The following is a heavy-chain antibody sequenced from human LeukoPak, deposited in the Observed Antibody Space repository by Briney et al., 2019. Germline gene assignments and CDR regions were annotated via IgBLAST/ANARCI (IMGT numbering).Heavy chain of an antibody. CDR2: IYSGGST. J-gene: IGHJ4*02. V-gene: IGHV3-53*01. CDR1: GFTFSSYS. Sequence: SGGSLRLSCAASGFTFSSYSMNWVRQAPGKGLEWVSIIYSGGSTYYADSVKGRFTISRDSSKNTLYLQMNSLRAEDTAVYYCARGLTGGSGNYFYFDFWGQGTLVTFSS. D-gene: IGHD3-10*01. CDR3: ARGLTGGSGNYFYFDF.